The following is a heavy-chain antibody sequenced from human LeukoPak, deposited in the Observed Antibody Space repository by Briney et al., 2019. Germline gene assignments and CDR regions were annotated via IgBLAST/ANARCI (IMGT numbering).Heavy chain of an antibody. V-gene: IGHV3-53*01. CDR1: GFIVSSNY. CDR3: ARVITMMGRAFDI. CDR2: FYSGGST. J-gene: IGHJ3*02. Sequence: PGGSLRLSCAVSGFIVSSNYMTWVRQAPGKGLEWVSLFYSGGSTYYADSVKGRFTISRDNSKNTLDLQMNSLRAEDTAIYYCARVITMMGRAFDIWSQGTMVTVSS. D-gene: IGHD3-22*01.